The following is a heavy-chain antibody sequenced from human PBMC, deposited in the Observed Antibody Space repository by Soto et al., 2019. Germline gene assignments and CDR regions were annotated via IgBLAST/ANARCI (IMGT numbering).Heavy chain of an antibody. D-gene: IGHD4-17*01. J-gene: IGHJ6*02. CDR3: ASAYSDFRGYGMDV. CDR2: IYYSGNT. Sequence: QVQLQESGPGLVKPSETLSLTCTVSGGSISSYYWSWIRQPPGTGLEWIGYIYYSGNTNYNPSLKRRVTISVDTSKNQFSLKLSSVTDADTAVYYCASAYSDFRGYGMDVWGQGTTVTVSS. V-gene: IGHV4-59*01. CDR1: GGSISSYY.